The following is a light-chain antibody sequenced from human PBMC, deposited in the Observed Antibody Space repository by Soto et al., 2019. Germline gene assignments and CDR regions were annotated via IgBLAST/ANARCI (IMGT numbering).Light chain of an antibody. Sequence: DIQMTQSPSTLSASVGDRVTITCRASQSISSWLAWYQQKPGKAPKLLIYKASSLESGVPSRFSGRGSGTEFSRTISSLHPDDFATYYCLHLNSYSPETFGPGTKVDIK. CDR2: KAS. J-gene: IGKJ3*01. CDR1: QSISSW. V-gene: IGKV1-5*03. CDR3: LHLNSYSPET.